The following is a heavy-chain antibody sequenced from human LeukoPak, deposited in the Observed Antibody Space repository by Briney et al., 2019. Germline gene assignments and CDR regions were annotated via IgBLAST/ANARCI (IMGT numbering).Heavy chain of an antibody. CDR3: ARESSYVVYYYYYMDV. J-gene: IGHJ6*03. V-gene: IGHV4-31*03. Sequence: PSQTLSLTCTVSGGSISSGGYYWSWIRQHPGKGLEWIGYIYYSGSTYYNPSLKSRVTVSVDTSKIQFSLKLSPVTAADTAVYYCARESSYVVYYYYYMDVWGKGTTVTVSS. CDR1: GGSISSGGYY. D-gene: IGHD5-18*01. CDR2: IYYSGST.